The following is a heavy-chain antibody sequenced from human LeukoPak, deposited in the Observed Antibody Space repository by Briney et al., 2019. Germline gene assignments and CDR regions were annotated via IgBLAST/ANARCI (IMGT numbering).Heavy chain of an antibody. Sequence: GGSLRLSCAPSGFTFSSYSMNWARQAPGGGLEWVPSISSSGSTIYYADSVKGRFTISRDNAKNSLYLQMNSLRAEDTAVYYCAELGITMIGGVWGKGTTVTNSS. CDR2: ISSSGSTI. D-gene: IGHD3-10*02. J-gene: IGHJ6*04. CDR1: GFTFSSYS. V-gene: IGHV3-48*04. CDR3: AELGITMIGGV.